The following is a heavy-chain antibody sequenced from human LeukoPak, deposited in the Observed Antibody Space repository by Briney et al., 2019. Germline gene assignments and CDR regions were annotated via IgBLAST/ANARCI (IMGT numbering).Heavy chain of an antibody. D-gene: IGHD5-24*01. J-gene: IGHJ3*02. Sequence: SETLSLTCTVSGGSISSYYWSWIRQPPGKGLEWIGYIYYSGSTNYNPSLKSRVTISVDTSKTQFSLKLSSVTAADTAVYYCARVRGGWLQFDAFDIWGQGTMVTVSS. CDR1: GGSISSYY. CDR2: IYYSGST. V-gene: IGHV4-59*01. CDR3: ARVRGGWLQFDAFDI.